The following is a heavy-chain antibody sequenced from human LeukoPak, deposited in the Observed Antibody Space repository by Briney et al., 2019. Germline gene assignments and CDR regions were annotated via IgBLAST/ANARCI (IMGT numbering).Heavy chain of an antibody. Sequence: GGSLRLSCTASGFTFCDYAMSWVRQAPGKGLEWVGFIRSKAYGGTTEYAASVKGRFTILRDDSKSIAYLQMNSLKTEDTAVYYCTSGGADYYDSSGYYQYYFDYWGQGTLVTVSS. V-gene: IGHV3-49*04. J-gene: IGHJ4*02. D-gene: IGHD3-22*01. CDR3: TSGGADYYDSSGYYQYYFDY. CDR2: IRSKAYGGTT. CDR1: GFTFCDYA.